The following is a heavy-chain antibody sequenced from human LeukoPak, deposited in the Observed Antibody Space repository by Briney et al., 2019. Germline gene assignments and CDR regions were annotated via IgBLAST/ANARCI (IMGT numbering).Heavy chain of an antibody. CDR3: ATPMLAGYDSSGYGS. V-gene: IGHV3-74*01. CDR2: INSDGSST. D-gene: IGHD3-22*01. J-gene: IGHJ5*02. Sequence: PGGSLRLSCAASGFTFSSYWMHWVRQAPGKGLVWVSRINSDGSSTSYADSVKGRFTISRDNAKNTLYLQMNSLRAEDTAVYYCATPMLAGYDSSGYGSWGQGTLVTVSS. CDR1: GFTFSSYW.